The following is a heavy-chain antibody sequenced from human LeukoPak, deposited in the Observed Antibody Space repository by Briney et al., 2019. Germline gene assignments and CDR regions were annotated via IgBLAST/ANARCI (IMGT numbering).Heavy chain of an antibody. CDR3: AVDHTEEDYFDY. CDR1: GGSISSSSYY. V-gene: IGHV4-39*07. D-gene: IGHD1-14*01. CDR2: NYYSGST. J-gene: IGHJ4*02. Sequence: SETLSLTCTVSGGSISSSSYYWGWIRQPPGKGLEWIGSNYYSGSTYYNPSLKSRVTISVDTSKNQFSLKLSSVTAADTAVYYCAVDHTEEDYFDYWGQGTLVTVSS.